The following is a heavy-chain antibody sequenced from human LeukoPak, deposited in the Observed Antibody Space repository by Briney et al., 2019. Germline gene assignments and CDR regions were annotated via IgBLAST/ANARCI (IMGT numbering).Heavy chain of an antibody. V-gene: IGHV4-34*01. J-gene: IGHJ4*02. Sequence: PSETLSLTCAVYGGSFSGYYWSWIRQPPGKGLEWIGEINHSGSTNYNPSLKSRVTISVDTSKNQFSLKLSSMTAADTAVYNCASRSVEWFWSGYYSGEGVSSYWGQGTLVTVSS. D-gene: IGHD3-3*01. CDR1: GGSFSGYY. CDR3: ASRSVEWFWSGYYSGEGVSSY. CDR2: INHSGST.